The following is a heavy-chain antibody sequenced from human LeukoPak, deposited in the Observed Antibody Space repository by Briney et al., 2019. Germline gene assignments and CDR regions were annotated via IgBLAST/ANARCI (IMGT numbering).Heavy chain of an antibody. D-gene: IGHD3-16*02. J-gene: IGHJ4*02. CDR1: GGSIRSGSYH. CDR2: LYTNGST. V-gene: IGHV4-61*02. CDR3: ARGGDYIWGTYRPFDY. Sequence: SQTLSLTCTVSGGSIRSGSYHWSWIRQPAGKGLEWIGRLYTNGSTNYNPSLKSRVTISVDTSKNQFSLKLNSVTAADTAVYYGARGGDYIWGTYRPFDYWGQGTLVTVSS.